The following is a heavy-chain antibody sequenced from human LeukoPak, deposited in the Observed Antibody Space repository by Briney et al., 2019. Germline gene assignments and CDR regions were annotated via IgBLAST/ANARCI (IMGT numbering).Heavy chain of an antibody. CDR3: ARHSYSSSSGGYYYYYMDV. D-gene: IGHD6-6*01. Sequence: SETLSLTCTVSGYSISSGFYWGWIRQPPGKGLEWIGSLYHSGSTYYNPSLKSRVTISVDTSKNQFSLKLSSVTAADTAVYYCARHSYSSSSGGYYYYYMDVWGKGTTVTVSS. J-gene: IGHJ6*03. CDR1: GYSISSGFY. V-gene: IGHV4-38-2*02. CDR2: LYHSGST.